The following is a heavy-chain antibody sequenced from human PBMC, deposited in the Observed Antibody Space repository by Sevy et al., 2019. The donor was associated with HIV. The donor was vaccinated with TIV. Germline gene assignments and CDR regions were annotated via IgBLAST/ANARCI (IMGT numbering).Heavy chain of an antibody. CDR2: FTGSGTNK. Sequence: GGSLRLSCAASGFTFSSYAMSWVRQAPGKGLEWVSSFTGSGTNKFYADSVKGRFTISRDNSKNTLYLQMNSLRAEDTAVYYCAKDSILVAGHFDYWGQGTLVTVSS. CDR3: AKDSILVAGHFDY. CDR1: GFTFSSYA. J-gene: IGHJ4*02. D-gene: IGHD6-19*01. V-gene: IGHV3-23*01.